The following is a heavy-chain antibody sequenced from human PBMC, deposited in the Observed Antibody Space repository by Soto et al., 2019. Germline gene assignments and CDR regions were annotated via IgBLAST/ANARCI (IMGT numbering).Heavy chain of an antibody. Sequence: GGSLRLSCAACGFPFSSYGMHWVRQAPGKGLDWVGVIWYDGSNKDYAESVKGRFTISRDNSKNMLYLQMNSLRAEDTAIYYCAKAGYGSDVLWWFGPWGLGTLVTVSS. CDR2: IWYDGSNK. J-gene: IGHJ5*02. V-gene: IGHV3-33*03. CDR1: GFPFSSYG. CDR3: AKAGYGSDVLWWFGP. D-gene: IGHD5-12*01.